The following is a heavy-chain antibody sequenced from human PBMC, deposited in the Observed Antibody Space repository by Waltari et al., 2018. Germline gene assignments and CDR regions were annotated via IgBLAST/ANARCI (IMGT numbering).Heavy chain of an antibody. J-gene: IGHJ6*02. D-gene: IGHD3-9*01. CDR2: VSAYNGNT. CDR1: GYTFTSYG. Sequence: QVQLVQSGAEVKKPGASVKVSCKASGYTFTSYGISWVRQAAGQGLEWMGWVSAYNGNTNYAQKLQGRVTMTTDTSTSTAYMELRSLRSDDTAVYYCARDGLPANWFLTRASHYGMDVWGQGTTVTVSS. V-gene: IGHV1-18*01. CDR3: ARDGLPANWFLTRASHYGMDV.